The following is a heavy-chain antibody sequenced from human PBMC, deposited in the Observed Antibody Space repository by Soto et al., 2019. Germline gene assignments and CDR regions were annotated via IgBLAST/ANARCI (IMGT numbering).Heavy chain of an antibody. CDR2: INSDGSST. Sequence: GGSLRLSCAASGFTFSSYWMHWVRQAPGKGLVWVSRINSDGSSTSYADSVKGRFTISRDNAKNTLYLQMNSLRAEDTAVYYCARAHVVVVAATAFDYGMDVWGQGTTVTVSS. CDR1: GFTFSSYW. D-gene: IGHD2-15*01. J-gene: IGHJ6*02. CDR3: ARAHVVVVAATAFDYGMDV. V-gene: IGHV3-74*01.